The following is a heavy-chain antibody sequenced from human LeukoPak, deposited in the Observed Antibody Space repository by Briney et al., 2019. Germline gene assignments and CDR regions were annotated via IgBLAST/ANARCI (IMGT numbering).Heavy chain of an antibody. V-gene: IGHV1-18*01. CDR2: ISAYNGNT. CDR1: GYTFTSYG. Sequence: GASVKVSCKASGYTFTSYGISWVRQAPGQGLEWMGWISAYNGNTNYAQKLQGRVTMTTDTSTSTAYMELRSLRSDDTAVYYCAREPYYNILTGYYPCDYWGQGTLVAVSS. D-gene: IGHD3-9*01. CDR3: AREPYYNILTGYYPCDY. J-gene: IGHJ4*02.